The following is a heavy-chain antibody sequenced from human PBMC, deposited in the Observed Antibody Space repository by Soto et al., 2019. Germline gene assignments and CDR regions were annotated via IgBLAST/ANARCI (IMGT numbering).Heavy chain of an antibody. CDR2: IGYGERDK. CDR3: ARVMGFDSFFSGTDY. D-gene: IGHD3-9*01. J-gene: IGHJ4*02. Sequence: PGGSLRLSCAASGFTFSSYGMHWVRQAPGKGLEWVAIIGYGERDKYYADSVKGRFTISRDNSKNTLYLQMNNLRAEDTAVYYCARVMGFDSFFSGTDYWGQGILVTVSS. CDR1: GFTFSSYG. V-gene: IGHV3-33*01.